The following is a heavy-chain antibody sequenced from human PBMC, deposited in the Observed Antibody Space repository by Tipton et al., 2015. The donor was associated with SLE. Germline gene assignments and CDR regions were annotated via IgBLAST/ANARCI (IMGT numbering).Heavy chain of an antibody. CDR1: GASITTSEYF. Sequence: TLSLTCPVSGASITTSEYFWGWIRQPPGKGLEWIGIFYYGGNTYYNPSLKSPVSISAGTSKNQFSLKLNSVTAADTAVYYGARGYCGGGVCYGRGFFDHWGQGNLVTVSS. D-gene: IGHD2-8*02. V-gene: IGHV4-39*07. J-gene: IGHJ4*02. CDR2: FYYGGNT. CDR3: ARGYCGGGVCYGRGFFDH.